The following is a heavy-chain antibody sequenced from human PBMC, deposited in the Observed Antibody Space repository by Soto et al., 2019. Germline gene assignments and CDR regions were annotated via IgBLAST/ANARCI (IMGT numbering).Heavy chain of an antibody. V-gene: IGHV4-31*03. Sequence: PSETLSRTCTVSGGSISGGVYYWIWIRQHPGKVLEWIGYIYYSGTTYYNPSLKSRVTISVDTSKNQFSLKLSSVTAADTAVYYCARGVEMATITFDYWGQGTLVTVSS. CDR3: ARGVEMATITFDY. D-gene: IGHD5-12*01. CDR2: IYYSGTT. CDR1: GGSISGGVYY. J-gene: IGHJ4*02.